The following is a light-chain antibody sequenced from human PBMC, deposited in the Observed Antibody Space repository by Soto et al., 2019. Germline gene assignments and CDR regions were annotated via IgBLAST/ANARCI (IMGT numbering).Light chain of an antibody. CDR1: SSNIGGGYD. CDR3: QSFDHRLSASYV. CDR2: DNT. Sequence: QSVLTQPPSVSGAPGQRVTISCTGSSSNIGGGYDVYWYQHLPGRAPKLLIYDNTNRPSGVPDRFSASKSGTSASLAITGLQTEDEADYYCQSFDHRLSASYVFGSGTKVTVL. J-gene: IGLJ1*01. V-gene: IGLV1-40*01.